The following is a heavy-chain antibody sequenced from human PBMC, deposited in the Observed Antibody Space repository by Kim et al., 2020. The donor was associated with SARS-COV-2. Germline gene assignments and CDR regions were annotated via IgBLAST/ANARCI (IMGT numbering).Heavy chain of an antibody. CDR1: GGSFSGYY. Sequence: SETLSLTCAVYGGSFSGYYWSWIRQPPGKGLEWIGEINHSGSTNYNPSLKSRVTISVDTSKNQFSLKLSSVTAADTAVYYCARLWYYGSGKRGICYFDYWGQGTLVTVSS. D-gene: IGHD3-10*01. CDR2: INHSGST. J-gene: IGHJ4*02. V-gene: IGHV4-34*01. CDR3: ARLWYYGSGKRGICYFDY.